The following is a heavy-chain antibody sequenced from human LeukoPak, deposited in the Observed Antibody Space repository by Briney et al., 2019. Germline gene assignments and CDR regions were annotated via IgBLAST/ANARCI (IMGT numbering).Heavy chain of an antibody. CDR3: ATYNSVNAREFQY. CDR2: IKQDGSEK. CDR1: GFTFSSYW. D-gene: IGHD5/OR15-5a*01. J-gene: IGHJ1*01. Sequence: GGSLRLSCAASGFTFSSYWMSWVRQASGKGLEWVANIKQDGSEKYYVDSVKGRFTISRDNAKNSLYLRMNSLGGDDTAIYYCATYNSVNAREFQYWGQGTLVTVPS. V-gene: IGHV3-7*01.